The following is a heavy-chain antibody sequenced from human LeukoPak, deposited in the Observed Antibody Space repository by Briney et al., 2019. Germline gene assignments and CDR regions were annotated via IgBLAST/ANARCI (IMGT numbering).Heavy chain of an antibody. J-gene: IGHJ4*02. CDR1: GFTFSSYA. D-gene: IGHD3-10*01. CDR2: ISGSGGST. V-gene: IGHV3-23*01. CDR3: AKDRGFWRGSEADY. Sequence: PGRSLRLSCAASGFTFSSYAMSWVRQAPGKGLEWVSAISGSGGSTYYADSVKGRFTISRDNSKNTLYLQMNSLRAEDTAVYYCAKDRGFWRGSEADYWGQGTLVTVSS.